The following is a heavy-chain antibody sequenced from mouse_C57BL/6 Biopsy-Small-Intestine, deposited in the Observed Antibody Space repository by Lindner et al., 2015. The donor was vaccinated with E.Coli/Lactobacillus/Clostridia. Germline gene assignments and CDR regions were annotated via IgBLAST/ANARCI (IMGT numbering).Heavy chain of an antibody. CDR2: INPGSGGT. J-gene: IGHJ4*01. CDR1: GYAFTNYL. Sequence: VQLQESGAELVRPGTSVKVSCKASGYAFTNYLIEWVKQRPGQGLEWIGVINPGSGGTNYNEKFKGKATLTADKSSSTAYTQLSSLTSEDSAVYFCARDGWVDYWGQGTSVTVSS. CDR3: ARDGWVDY. D-gene: IGHD1-2*01. V-gene: IGHV1-54*01.